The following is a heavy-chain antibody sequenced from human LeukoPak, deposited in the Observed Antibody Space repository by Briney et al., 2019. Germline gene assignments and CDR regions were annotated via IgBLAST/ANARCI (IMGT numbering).Heavy chain of an antibody. Sequence: GGSLRLSCTASGFTFGDYAMSWVRQAPGKGLEWVGFIRSNAYGGTPEYAASVKGRFTISRDDSKSIAYLQMNSLKTEDTAVYYCTRDHTMVATSYFDCWGQGTLVTVSS. CDR1: GFTFGDYA. D-gene: IGHD5-12*01. V-gene: IGHV3-49*04. CDR2: IRSNAYGGTP. J-gene: IGHJ4*02. CDR3: TRDHTMVATSYFDC.